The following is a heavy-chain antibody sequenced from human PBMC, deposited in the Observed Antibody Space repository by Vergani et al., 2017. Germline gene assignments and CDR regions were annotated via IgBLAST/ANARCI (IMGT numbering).Heavy chain of an antibody. CDR2: INHSGST. D-gene: IGHD4-17*01. V-gene: IGHV4-34*01. J-gene: IGHJ3*02. Sequence: QVQLQQWGAGLLKPSETLSLTCAVYGGSFSGYYWSWIRQPPGKGLEWIGEINHSGSTNYNPSLKSRVTISVDTSKNQFSLKLSSVTAADTAAYYCAEDYGDYAGDAFDIWGQGTMVTVSS. CDR3: AEDYGDYAGDAFDI. CDR1: GGSFSGYY.